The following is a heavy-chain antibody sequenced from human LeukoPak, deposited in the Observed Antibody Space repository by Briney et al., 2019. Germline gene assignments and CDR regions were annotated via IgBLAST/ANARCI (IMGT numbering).Heavy chain of an antibody. CDR1: GFTFSSYS. CDR3: ARDSGSGSWPTYYFDC. D-gene: IGHD3-10*01. CDR2: ISSSSSYI. Sequence: GGSLRLSCAASGFTFSSYSMNWVRQAPGKGLEWVSSISSSSSYIYYADSVKGRFTISRDNAKNSLYLQMNSLRAEDTAVYYCARDSGSGSWPTYYFDCWGQGTLVTVSS. V-gene: IGHV3-21*01. J-gene: IGHJ4*02.